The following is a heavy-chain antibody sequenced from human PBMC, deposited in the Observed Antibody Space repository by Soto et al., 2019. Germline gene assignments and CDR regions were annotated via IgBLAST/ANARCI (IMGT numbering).Heavy chain of an antibody. CDR2: IYYSGST. D-gene: IGHD3-22*01. J-gene: IGHJ6*02. V-gene: IGHV4-39*01. Sequence: PSVTLSLTCLNNIWSIISSNSNWLWKRSPPGKGLEWIGSIYYSGSTYYNPSLKSRVTISVDTSKNQFSLKLSSVTAADTAVYYCARRLYYDSSGFEGGGMDVWGQGTTVS. CDR3: ARRLYYDSSGFEGGGMDV. CDR1: IWSIISSNSN.